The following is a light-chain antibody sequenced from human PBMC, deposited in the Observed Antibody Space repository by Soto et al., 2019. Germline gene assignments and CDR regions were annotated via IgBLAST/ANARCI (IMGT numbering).Light chain of an antibody. V-gene: IGKV3-11*01. J-gene: IGKJ2*01. CDR1: QSVSSY. CDR2: DVS. Sequence: EIVLTQSPATLSLSPGERATLSCRASQSVSSYLAWYQQKPGQAPRLVIYDVSSSATGVPPRFSGSGSGTDVTLTISSLEPEDFAVYYCLQRSTWYTFGQGTKLEI. CDR3: LQRSTWYT.